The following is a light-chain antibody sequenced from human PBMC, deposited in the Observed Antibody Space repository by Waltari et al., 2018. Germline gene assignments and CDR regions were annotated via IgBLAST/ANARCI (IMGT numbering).Light chain of an antibody. Sequence: EIVLTQSPGTLSLSPGERATLSCRDSQGVGKYLAWSQQRPGQAPRLLLYHASIRATGIPDRFSGSGYGTDFSLTISRLEPEDFAVYYCQKYDFLPATFGQGTTVEIK. J-gene: IGKJ1*01. V-gene: IGKV3-20*01. CDR1: QGVGKY. CDR2: HAS. CDR3: QKYDFLPAT.